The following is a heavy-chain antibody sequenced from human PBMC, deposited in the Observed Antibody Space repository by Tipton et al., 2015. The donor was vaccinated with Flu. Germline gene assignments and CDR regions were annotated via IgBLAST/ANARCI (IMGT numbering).Heavy chain of an antibody. V-gene: IGHV4-38-2*01. Sequence: TLSLTCSVSGHSISTDYYWGWIRQPPGKGLEWIGSIYYSGSTYYNPSLKSRVTISVDTSKNQFSLKLSSVTAADTAVYYCARHLRCGGDCYSPLPKSGFDPWGQGTLVTVSS. J-gene: IGHJ5*02. D-gene: IGHD2-21*02. CDR2: IYYSGST. CDR3: ARHLRCGGDCYSPLPKSGFDP. CDR1: GHSISTDYY.